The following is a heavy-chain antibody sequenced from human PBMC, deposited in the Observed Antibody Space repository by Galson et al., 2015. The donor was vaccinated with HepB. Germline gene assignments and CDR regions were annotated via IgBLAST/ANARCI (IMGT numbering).Heavy chain of an antibody. J-gene: IGHJ4*02. D-gene: IGHD3-9*01. V-gene: IGHV1-2*02. CDR3: ARGGVLRYFDWLLYFDY. CDR1: GYTFTGYY. Sequence: SVKVSCKASGYTFTGYYMHWVRQAPRQGLEWMGWINPNSGGPNYAQKFQGRVTMTRDTSISTAYMELSRLRSDDTAVYYCARGGVLRYFDWLLYFDYWGQGTLVTVSS. CDR2: INPNSGGP.